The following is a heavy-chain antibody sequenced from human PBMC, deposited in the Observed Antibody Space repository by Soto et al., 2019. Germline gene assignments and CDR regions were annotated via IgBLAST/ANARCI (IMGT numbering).Heavy chain of an antibody. CDR3: TRIAPSYNMDV. CDR1: GFTFSGSA. V-gene: IGHV3-73*01. CDR2: IRNKADNYAT. D-gene: IGHD2-21*01. J-gene: IGHJ6*02. Sequence: GGSLRLSCAASGFTFSGSAMHWVRQASGKGLEWVGRIRNKADNYATAYTASVKGRFIISRDDSKNTAYLQMNSLQTEDTALYYCTRIAPSYNMDVWGQGTTVTVS.